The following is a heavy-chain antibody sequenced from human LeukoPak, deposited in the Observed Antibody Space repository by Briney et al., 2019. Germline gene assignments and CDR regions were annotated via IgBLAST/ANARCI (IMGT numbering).Heavy chain of an antibody. CDR1: GFTFSGSA. J-gene: IGHJ5*02. Sequence: GGSLRLSCAASGFTFSGSAMHWVRQASGKGLEWVGRIRSKANSYATAYAASVKGRFTISRDDSKNTAYLQMNSLKTEDTAVYYCTRHVEYSSSRLDWFDPWGQGTLVTVPS. CDR3: TRHVEYSSSRLDWFDP. D-gene: IGHD6-6*01. CDR2: IRSKANSYAT. V-gene: IGHV3-73*01.